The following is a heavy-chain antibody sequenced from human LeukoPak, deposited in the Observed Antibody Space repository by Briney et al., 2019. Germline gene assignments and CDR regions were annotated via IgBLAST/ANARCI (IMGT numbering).Heavy chain of an antibody. CDR2: ISGSGGTT. Sequence: GGSLRLSCAASGFTFSSYAMSWVRQAPGKGLEWVSLISGSGGTTYYADSVKGRFTISRDNSKNTLYLQMNSLRAEDTAVYYCARYSGYDYFDYWGQGTLVTVSS. D-gene: IGHD5-12*01. J-gene: IGHJ4*02. V-gene: IGHV3-23*01. CDR3: ARYSGYDYFDY. CDR1: GFTFSSYA.